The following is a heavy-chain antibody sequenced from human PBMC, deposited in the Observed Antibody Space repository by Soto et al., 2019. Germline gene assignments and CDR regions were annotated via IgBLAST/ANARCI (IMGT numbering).Heavy chain of an antibody. CDR2: IIPIVGTG. CDR1: GGTFSNYA. Sequence: QVQLVQSGAEVRKPGSSVTVSCKASGGTFSNYAISWERQAPGQGLEWMGGIIPIVGTGSYAQKFQGRVTITAHEPTTTAYMELSRLRFEDTAVYYCARVVILVPTASTHYYYHMDVWGPGTTVTVSS. J-gene: IGHJ6*02. D-gene: IGHD2-2*01. V-gene: IGHV1-69*01. CDR3: ARVVILVPTASTHYYYHMDV.